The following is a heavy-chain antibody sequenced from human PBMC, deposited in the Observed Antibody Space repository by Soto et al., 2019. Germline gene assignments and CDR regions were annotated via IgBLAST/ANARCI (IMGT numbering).Heavy chain of an antibody. Sequence: GASVEVCCTAPGNTFTSYAINGVRQDKRQGLEWMGWMNPNSGNTGYAQKFQGRVTMTRNTSISTAYMELSSLRSEDTAVYYCARGPGIAVAGLTDVGDWFDPWGQGTLVTVSS. V-gene: IGHV1-8*01. CDR2: MNPNSGNT. CDR3: ARGPGIAVAGLTDVGDWFDP. CDR1: GNTFTSYA. J-gene: IGHJ5*02. D-gene: IGHD6-19*01.